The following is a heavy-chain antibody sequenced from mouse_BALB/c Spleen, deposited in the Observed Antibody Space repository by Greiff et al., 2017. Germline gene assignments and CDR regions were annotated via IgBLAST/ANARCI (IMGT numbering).Heavy chain of an antibody. J-gene: IGHJ4*01. Sequence: EVKLVESGGGLVKPGGSLKLSCAASGFTFSSYAMSWVRQTPEKRLEWVASISSGGSTYYPDSVKGRFTIFSDNARNILYLQMSSLRSEDTAMYYCARGGGYDVSYDMDYWGQGTSVTVSS. V-gene: IGHV5-6-5*01. CDR3: ARGGGYDVSYDMDY. CDR2: ISSGGST. CDR1: GFTFSSYA. D-gene: IGHD2-10*02.